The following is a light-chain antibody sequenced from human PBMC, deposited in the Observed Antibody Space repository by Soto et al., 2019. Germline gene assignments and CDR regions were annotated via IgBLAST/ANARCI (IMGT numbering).Light chain of an antibody. J-gene: IGKJ2*01. CDR1: QSISSW. CDR2: KAS. V-gene: IGKV1-5*03. CDR3: QQYNSYGA. Sequence: DIQMTQSPSTLSASVGDRVTITCRASQSISSWVAWYQQKPGKASKLLIYKASSLESGAPSRFSGSGSGTEFTLTISSLQPDDFATYYCQQYNSYGAFGQGTKLEIK.